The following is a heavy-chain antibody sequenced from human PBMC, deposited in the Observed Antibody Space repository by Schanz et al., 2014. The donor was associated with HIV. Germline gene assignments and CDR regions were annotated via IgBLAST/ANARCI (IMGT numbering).Heavy chain of an antibody. Sequence: EVHLVESGGGLIKPGRSLRLSCTASGFTFGDYAMSWFRQAPGKGLEWVSSISESGGRTYYADSVNGRFTISRDNSKNTLYLQMTALRTDDTAVYYCAKPEYDSSGNSQSHFDYWGPGTLVTVSS. CDR1: GFTFGDYA. D-gene: IGHD3-22*01. J-gene: IGHJ4*02. CDR3: AKPEYDSSGNSQSHFDY. CDR2: ISESGGRT. V-gene: IGHV3-23*04.